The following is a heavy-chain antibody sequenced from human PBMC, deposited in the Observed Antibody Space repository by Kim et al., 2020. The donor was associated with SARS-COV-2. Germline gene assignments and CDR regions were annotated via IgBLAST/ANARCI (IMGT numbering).Heavy chain of an antibody. V-gene: IGHV3-11*06. D-gene: IGHD2-15*01. J-gene: IGHJ5*02. Sequence: KGRFTISRDNAKNSLYLQMNSLRAEDTAVYYCARRVVVVVAATPHNWFDPWGQGTLVTVSS. CDR3: ARRVVVVVAATPHNWFDP.